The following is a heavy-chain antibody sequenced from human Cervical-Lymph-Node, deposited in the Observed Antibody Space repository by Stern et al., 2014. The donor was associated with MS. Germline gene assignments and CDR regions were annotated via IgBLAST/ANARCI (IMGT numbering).Heavy chain of an antibody. CDR2: ISSTGSTI. J-gene: IGHJ4*02. Sequence: EVQLVESGGGLVQPGGSLRLSCAASGFTFSSYSINWVRKAPGTGLERVSYISSTGSTIHNEDFVKGRFTISRDNAKNVLYLQLSSLTAEDTAVYYCARVGVDRGWYYWGQGTLVTVSS. CDR3: ARVGVDRGWYY. CDR1: GFTFSSYS. V-gene: IGHV3-48*01. D-gene: IGHD6-19*01.